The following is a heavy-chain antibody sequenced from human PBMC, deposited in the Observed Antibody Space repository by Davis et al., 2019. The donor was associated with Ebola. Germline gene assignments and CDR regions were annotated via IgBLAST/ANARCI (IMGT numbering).Heavy chain of an antibody. CDR3: ARGGDWNHY. J-gene: IGHJ4*02. Sequence: GESLKISCAASGFTFDDYGMSWVRQAPGKGLEWVANIKQDGSEKYYVDSVKGRFTISRDNAKNSLYLQMNSLRAEDTAVYYCARGGDWNHYWGQGTLVTVSS. D-gene: IGHD1-1*01. V-gene: IGHV3-7*01. CDR1: GFTFDDYG. CDR2: IKQDGSEK.